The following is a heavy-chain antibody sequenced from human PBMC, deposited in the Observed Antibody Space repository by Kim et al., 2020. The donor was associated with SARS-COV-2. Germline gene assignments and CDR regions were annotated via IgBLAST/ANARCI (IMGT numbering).Heavy chain of an antibody. J-gene: IGHJ3*01. D-gene: IGHD3-16*02. CDR3: AGSYYDYVWGSYRGPDAXDF. V-gene: IGHV4-39*01. CDR1: GGSISSSSYY. CDR2: IYYSGST. Sequence: SETLSLTCTVSGGSISSSSYYWGWIRQPPGKGLEWIGSIYYSGSTYYNPSLKSRVTISVDTSKNQFSLKLSSVTAADTAVYYCAGSYYDYVWGSYRGPDAXDFWGQGTMVTVSS.